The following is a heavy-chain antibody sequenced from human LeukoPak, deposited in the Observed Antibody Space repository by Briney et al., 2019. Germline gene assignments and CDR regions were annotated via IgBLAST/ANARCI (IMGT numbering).Heavy chain of an antibody. D-gene: IGHD1-14*01. CDR2: IKSKTDGGTT. CDR3: TTVGNVYTRDDY. V-gene: IGHV3-15*01. CDR1: EFSVGSNY. J-gene: IGHJ4*02. Sequence: GGSLRLSCAASEFSVGSNYMTWVRQAPGKGLEWVGRIKSKTDGGTTDYAAPVKGRFTISRDDSKNTLYLQMNSLKTEDTAVYYCTTVGNVYTRDDYWGQGTLVTVSS.